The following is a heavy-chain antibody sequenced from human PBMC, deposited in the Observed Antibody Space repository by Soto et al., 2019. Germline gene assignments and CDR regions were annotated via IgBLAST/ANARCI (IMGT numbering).Heavy chain of an antibody. CDR2: TYYRSKWYY. J-gene: IGHJ5*02. CDR1: GDSVSSNTAG. D-gene: IGHD3-10*01. CDR3: AKGGLVRGSFHGWFDP. V-gene: IGHV6-1*01. Sequence: SQTLSLTCGISGDSVSSNTAGWSWIRQSPSRGLEWLGRTYYRSKWYYDYGVSVKGRITINPDTSKNQFSLQLNFVTPEDTAVYYCAKGGLVRGSFHGWFDPWGQGMLVTVSS.